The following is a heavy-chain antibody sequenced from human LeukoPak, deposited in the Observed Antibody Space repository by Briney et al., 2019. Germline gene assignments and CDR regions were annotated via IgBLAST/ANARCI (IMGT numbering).Heavy chain of an antibody. D-gene: IGHD3-10*01. CDR3: ARDVLWFGELSAERWFDP. CDR2: ISSTSAYI. J-gene: IGHJ5*02. V-gene: IGHV3-21*01. CDR1: GFTFSIYS. Sequence: SGGSLRLSCAASGFTFSIYSMNWVRQTPGKGLEWVSSISSTSAYIYYADSVKGRFTISRDNSKNTLYLQMNSLRAEDTAVYYCARDVLWFGELSAERWFDPWGQGTLVTVSS.